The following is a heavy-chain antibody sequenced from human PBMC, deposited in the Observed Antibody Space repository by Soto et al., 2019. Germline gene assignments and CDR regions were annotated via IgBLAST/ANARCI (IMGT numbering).Heavy chain of an antibody. CDR1: GFTFSSYG. V-gene: IGHV3-30*18. CDR3: AKDLLAARPRYYGMDV. J-gene: IGHJ6*02. D-gene: IGHD6-6*01. CDR2: ISYDGSNK. Sequence: VQLVESGGGVVQPGRSLRLSCAASGFTFSSYGMHWVRQAPGKGLEWGAVISYDGSNKYYADSVKGRFTISRDNSKNTLYLQMNSLRAEDTAVYYCAKDLLAARPRYYGMDVWGQGTTVTVSS.